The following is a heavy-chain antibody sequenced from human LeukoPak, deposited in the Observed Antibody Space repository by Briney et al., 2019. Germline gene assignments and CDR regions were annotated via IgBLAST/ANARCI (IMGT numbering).Heavy chain of an antibody. CDR3: ARSDYGDYRGPVYGY. CDR1: GYTFTSYG. Sequence: ASVKVSCKASGYTFTSYGISWVRQAPGQGLKWMGWISAYNGNTNYTQKLQGRVTMTTDTSTSTAYMELRSLRSDDTAVYYCARSDYGDYRGPVYGYWGQGTLVTVSS. V-gene: IGHV1-18*01. CDR2: ISAYNGNT. D-gene: IGHD4-17*01. J-gene: IGHJ4*02.